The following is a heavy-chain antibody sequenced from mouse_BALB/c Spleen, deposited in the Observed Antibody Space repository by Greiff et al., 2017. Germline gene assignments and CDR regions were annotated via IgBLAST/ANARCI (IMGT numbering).Heavy chain of an antibody. J-gene: IGHJ3*01. CDR2: ISYSGST. Sequence: EVKLQESGPSLVKPSQTLSLTCSVTGDSITSGYWNWIRKFPGNKLEYMGYISYSGSTYYNPSLKSRISITRDTSKNQYYLQLESVTTEGTATYYCAREGVTGHWFPYWGQGTLVTVSA. D-gene: IGHD2-1*01. CDR1: GDSITSGY. V-gene: IGHV3-8*02. CDR3: AREGVTGHWFPY.